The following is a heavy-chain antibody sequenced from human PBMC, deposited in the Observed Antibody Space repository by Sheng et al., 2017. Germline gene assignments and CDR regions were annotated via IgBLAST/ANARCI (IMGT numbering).Heavy chain of an antibody. CDR2: IYTSGST. Sequence: QVQLQESGPGLVKPSETLSLTCTVSGGSISSYYWSWIRQPAGKGLEWIGRIYTSGSTNYNPSLKSRVTMSVDTSKNQFSLKLSSVTAADTAVYYCAREGTDFWSGYSPSNWFDPWGQGTLVTVSS. D-gene: IGHD3-3*01. CDR1: GGSISSYY. CDR3: AREGTDFWSGYSPSNWFDP. V-gene: IGHV4-4*07. J-gene: IGHJ5*02.